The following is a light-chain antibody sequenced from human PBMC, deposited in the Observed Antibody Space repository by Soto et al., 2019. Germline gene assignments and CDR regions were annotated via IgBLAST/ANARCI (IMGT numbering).Light chain of an antibody. CDR1: SSDVGGYNY. V-gene: IGLV2-14*01. Sequence: QSALTQPASVSGSPGQSITISCTGTSSDVGGYNYVSWYQQHPGKAPKLMIYDVSNRPSGVSNRFSGSKSGNTASLTISGLQAEDEAEYYCSSYTSSSTLRVFGTGTQLTVL. J-gene: IGLJ1*01. CDR3: SSYTSSSTLRV. CDR2: DVS.